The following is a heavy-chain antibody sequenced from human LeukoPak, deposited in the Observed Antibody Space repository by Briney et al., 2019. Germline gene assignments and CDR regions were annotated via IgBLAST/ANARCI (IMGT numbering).Heavy chain of an antibody. V-gene: IGHV4-61*02. J-gene: IGHJ6*03. D-gene: IGHD3-10*01. CDR3: ARDHYYGSGSYYIYYYYMDV. CDR1: GGSISSGSYY. Sequence: SETLSLTCTVSGGSISSGSYYWSWIRQPAGKGLEWIGRIYTSGSTDYNPSLKSRVTISVDTSKNQFSLKLSSVTAADTAVYYCARDHYYGSGSYYIYYYYMDVWGKGTTVTISS. CDR2: IYTSGST.